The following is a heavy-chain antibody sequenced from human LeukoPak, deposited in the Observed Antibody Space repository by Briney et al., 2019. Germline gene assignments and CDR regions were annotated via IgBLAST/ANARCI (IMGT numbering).Heavy chain of an antibody. J-gene: IGHJ4*02. D-gene: IGHD2-2*01. CDR2: INPNSGGT. Sequence: WASVKVSCKASGYTFTGYYMHWVRQAPGQGLEWMGRINPNSGGTNYARKFQGRVTMTRDTSISTAYMELSRLRSDDTAVYYCARVGYCSSTSCTYFDYWGQGTLVTVSS. V-gene: IGHV1-2*06. CDR1: GYTFTGYY. CDR3: ARVGYCSSTSCTYFDY.